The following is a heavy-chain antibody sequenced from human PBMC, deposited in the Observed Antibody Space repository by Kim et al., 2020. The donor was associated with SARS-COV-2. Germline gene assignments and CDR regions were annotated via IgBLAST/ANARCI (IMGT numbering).Heavy chain of an antibody. J-gene: IGHJ4*02. CDR3: ARGRIIGTNYDFWSGYHAYFDY. CDR1: GFTFSSYE. V-gene: IGHV3-48*03. CDR2: ISSSGSTI. D-gene: IGHD3-3*01. Sequence: GGSLRLSCAASGFTFSSYEMNWVRQAPGKGLEWVSYISSSGSTIYYADSVKGRFTITRDNAKNSLYLQMNSLRAEDTAVYYCARGRIIGTNYDFWSGYHAYFDYWGQGTLVTVSS.